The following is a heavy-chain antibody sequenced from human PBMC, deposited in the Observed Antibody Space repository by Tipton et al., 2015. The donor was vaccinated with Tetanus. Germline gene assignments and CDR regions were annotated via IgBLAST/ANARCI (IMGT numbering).Heavy chain of an antibody. D-gene: IGHD4-11*01. CDR1: GGSVNSGGYY. Sequence: TLSLTCTVSGGSVNSGGYYWTWIRLHPRKGLEYIGYVYNSGTTYYKPSLERRVTISVDTSKNQFSLKLRSVTAADTAVYYCARDSNFYSYSYKGMDVWGQGTTVTVSS. CDR3: ARDSNFYSYSYKGMDV. CDR2: VYNSGTT. J-gene: IGHJ6*02. V-gene: IGHV4-31*03.